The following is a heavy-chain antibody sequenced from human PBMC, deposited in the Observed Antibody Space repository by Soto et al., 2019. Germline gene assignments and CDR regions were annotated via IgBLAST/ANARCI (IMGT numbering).Heavy chain of an antibody. Sequence: GGSLRLSCAASGFTFSSYGMHWVRQAPGKGLEWVAVISYDGSNKYYADSVKGRFTISRDNSKNTLYLQMNSLRAEDTAVYYCAKDTFQRDGSSPDYFDYWGQGTLVTVSS. D-gene: IGHD6-6*01. CDR3: AKDTFQRDGSSPDYFDY. J-gene: IGHJ4*02. CDR2: ISYDGSNK. CDR1: GFTFSSYG. V-gene: IGHV3-30*18.